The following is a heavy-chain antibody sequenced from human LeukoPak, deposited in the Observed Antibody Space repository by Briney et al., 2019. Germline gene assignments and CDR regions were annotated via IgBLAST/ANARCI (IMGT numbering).Heavy chain of an antibody. D-gene: IGHD3-22*01. Sequence: SETLSLTCAVYGGSFSGYYWSWIRQPPGKGLEWIGEINHSGSTNYNPSLKSRVTISIDTSKNQFSLKLSSVTAADTAVYYCASGYYYDSSGYYYTDAFDIWGQGTMVTVSS. CDR3: ASGYYYDSSGYYYTDAFDI. J-gene: IGHJ3*02. V-gene: IGHV4-34*01. CDR2: INHSGST. CDR1: GGSFSGYY.